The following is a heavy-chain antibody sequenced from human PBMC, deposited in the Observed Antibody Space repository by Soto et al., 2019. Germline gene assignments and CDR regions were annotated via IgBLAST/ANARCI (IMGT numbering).Heavy chain of an antibody. J-gene: IGHJ4*02. CDR2: IYYSGST. CDR3: ARRWGPTFDF. Sequence: SETLSLTCTVSGGSISSYYWSWIRQPPGKGLKWIGYIYYSGSTNYNPSLKSRVTISVDTSKNQFSLKLSSVTAADTAVYYCARRWGPTFDFWGQGTLVTVSS. D-gene: IGHD1-26*01. V-gene: IGHV4-59*01. CDR1: GGSISSYY.